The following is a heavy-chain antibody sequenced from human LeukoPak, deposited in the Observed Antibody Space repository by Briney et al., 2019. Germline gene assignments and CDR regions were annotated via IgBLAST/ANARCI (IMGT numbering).Heavy chain of an antibody. V-gene: IGHV3-30*18. CDR3: AKIAAAGRDRGYFDY. D-gene: IGHD6-13*01. CDR1: GFTFSSYG. Sequence: TGGSLRPSCAASGFTFSSYGMHWVRQAPGKGLEWVAVISYDGSNKYYADSVKGRFTISRDNSKNTLYLQMNSLRAEDTAVYYCAKIAAAGRDRGYFDYWGQGTLVTVSS. J-gene: IGHJ4*02. CDR2: ISYDGSNK.